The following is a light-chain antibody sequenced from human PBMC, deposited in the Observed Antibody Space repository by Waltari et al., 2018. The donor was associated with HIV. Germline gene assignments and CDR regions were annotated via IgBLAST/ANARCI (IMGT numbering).Light chain of an antibody. CDR2: GAS. CDR3: QQYGTSPRT. Sequence: EIVLTQSPGALSLSPGARATLSCRASQSVSSSPLAWYQQKPGQAPTILIYGASTRATGIPDRFSGSGSGTDFTLTISRLEPEDFAVYYCQQYGTSPRTFGQGTKVEIK. J-gene: IGKJ1*01. V-gene: IGKV3-20*01. CDR1: QSVSSSP.